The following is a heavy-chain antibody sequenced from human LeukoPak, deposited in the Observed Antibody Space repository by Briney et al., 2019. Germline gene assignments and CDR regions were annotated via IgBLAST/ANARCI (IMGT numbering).Heavy chain of an antibody. CDR2: LSTYNGNT. D-gene: IGHD3-9*01. Sequence: ASVKVSCKASGYTFTSYGISWVRQAPGQGLEWMGWLSTYNGNTNYAQKLQGRVTMTTDTSARTAYMELRSLRSDDTAVYYCARASYDILTGYYIGSLDAFDIWGQGTMVTVSS. V-gene: IGHV1-18*01. CDR3: ARASYDILTGYYIGSLDAFDI. J-gene: IGHJ3*02. CDR1: GYTFTSYG.